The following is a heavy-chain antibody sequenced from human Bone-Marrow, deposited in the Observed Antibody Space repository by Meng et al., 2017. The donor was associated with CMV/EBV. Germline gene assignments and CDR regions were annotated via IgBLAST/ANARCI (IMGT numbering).Heavy chain of an antibody. J-gene: IGHJ4*02. Sequence: GESLKISCAASGFTVSGNYMSWVRQAPGKGLEWVSVIYSGGSTYYADSVKGRFTISRDNSKNTLYLQMNSLRAEDTAVYYCARGGDSSGYYYFDYWGQGTLVTVSS. D-gene: IGHD3-22*01. CDR2: IYSGGST. CDR1: GFTVSGNY. V-gene: IGHV3-53*01. CDR3: ARGGDSSGYYYFDY.